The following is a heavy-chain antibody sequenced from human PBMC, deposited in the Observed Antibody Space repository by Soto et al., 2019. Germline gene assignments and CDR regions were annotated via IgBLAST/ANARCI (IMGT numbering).Heavy chain of an antibody. CDR1: GFSFSSHA. Sequence: GGSLRLSCAASGFSFSSHAMHWVRQAPGKGLEWLAFISYDGYDKGYADSVKGRFSISRDNSKNTLFLQLSSLRAEDTAVFYCVAEYGTKEFDNCGQGTVVTVSS. D-gene: IGHD4-17*01. J-gene: IGHJ3*02. CDR2: ISYDGYDK. CDR3: VAEYGTKEFDN. V-gene: IGHV3-30-3*01.